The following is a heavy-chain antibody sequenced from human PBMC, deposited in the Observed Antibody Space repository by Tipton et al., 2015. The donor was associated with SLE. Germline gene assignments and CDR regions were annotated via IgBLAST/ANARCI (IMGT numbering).Heavy chain of an antibody. Sequence: SLRLSCAASGFTVSSNEMSWVRQAPGKGLEWVSSISGGSTYYADSRKGRFTISRDNSKNTLHLQMNSLRAEDTAVYYCARENKGIAAAPFDYWGQGTLVTVSS. V-gene: IGHV3-38-3*01. J-gene: IGHJ4*02. CDR2: ISGGST. CDR3: ARENKGIAAAPFDY. CDR1: GFTVSSNE. D-gene: IGHD6-13*01.